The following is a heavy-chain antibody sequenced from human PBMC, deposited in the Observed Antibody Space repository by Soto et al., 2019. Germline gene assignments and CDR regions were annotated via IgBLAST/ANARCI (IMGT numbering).Heavy chain of an antibody. J-gene: IGHJ5*02. CDR1: GGSFRNNH. D-gene: IGHD3-10*01. Sequence: LSVTCGGPGGSFRNNHSIWVRHPPGKSLKRIGEVNHSGEATYNPPVQSRLTRSLDTSMNQFSLKMTSVTAADLAMPVCTRASRFPRSWFDPWGQGTQVTVSS. CDR3: TRASRFPRSWFDP. CDR2: VNHSGEA. V-gene: IGHV4-34*09.